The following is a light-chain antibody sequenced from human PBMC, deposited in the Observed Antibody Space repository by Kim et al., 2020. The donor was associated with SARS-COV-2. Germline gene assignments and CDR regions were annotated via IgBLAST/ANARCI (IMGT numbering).Light chain of an antibody. V-gene: IGLV3-19*01. CDR3: SSRDSSGDHWV. CDR2: GEN. CDR1: SLRIYS. J-gene: IGLJ3*02. Sequence: ALGQTVRITCQGASLRIYSASWYQQKPGQAPVLVIYGENSRPSGIADRFSGSNSGHAVSLTITGAQAEDEADYYCSSRDSSGDHWVFGGGTQLTVL.